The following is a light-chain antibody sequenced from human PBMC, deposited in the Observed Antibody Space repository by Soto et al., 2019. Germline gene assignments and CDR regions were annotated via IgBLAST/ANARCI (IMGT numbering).Light chain of an antibody. V-gene: IGKV3-15*01. CDR2: GAS. Sequence: EVVMTQSPATLSVSPGERATLSCRASQSVSSFLAWYQQKPGQAPRLLIYGASTRATGIPARFSGSGSGTEFTLTISSLQSEDFAVYCCQQYNNWRSFGQGTKVEIK. J-gene: IGKJ1*01. CDR1: QSVSSF. CDR3: QQYNNWRS.